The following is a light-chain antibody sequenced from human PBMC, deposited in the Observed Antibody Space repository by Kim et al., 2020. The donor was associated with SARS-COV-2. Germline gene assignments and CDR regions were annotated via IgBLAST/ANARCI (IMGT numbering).Light chain of an antibody. CDR2: KAS. J-gene: IGKJ1*01. CDR1: QSITIW. V-gene: IGKV1-5*03. CDR3: QQYNSYPWT. Sequence: ASVGDRVTITCRASQSITIWLAWYQQKPGRAPNLLIDKASSLESGVPSRFSGSGSGTEFTLTISSLQPDDFATYYCQQYNSYPWTFGQGTKVDFK.